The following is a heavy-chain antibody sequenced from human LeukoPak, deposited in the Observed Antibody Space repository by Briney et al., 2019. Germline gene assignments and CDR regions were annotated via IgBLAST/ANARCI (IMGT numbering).Heavy chain of an antibody. CDR1: GSSITSGGYY. CDR2: IYYSGST. V-gene: IGHV4-31*03. CDR3: ARGHWFDP. J-gene: IGHJ5*02. Sequence: SETLSLTCTVSGSSITSGGYYWSWIRQHPGKGLEWIGYIYYSGSTYYNPSLKSRVTISVDTSKNQFSLKLSSVTVADTAAYYCARGHWFDPWGQRTLVTVSS.